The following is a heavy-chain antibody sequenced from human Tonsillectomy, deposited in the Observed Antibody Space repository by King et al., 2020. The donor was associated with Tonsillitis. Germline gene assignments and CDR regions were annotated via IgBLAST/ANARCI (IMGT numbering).Heavy chain of an antibody. CDR1: GVSISSGGYY. CDR2: IYYSGST. Sequence: VQLQESGPGLVKPSQTLSLTCTVSGVSISSGGYYWSWIRQHPGKGLEWIGYIYYSGSTYYHPSLKSRVTISVYTSKNQFSLKLSSVSAADTPVYYCAGDAWRVGDPEVLNWFDPWGQGTLVTVSS. J-gene: IGHJ5*02. D-gene: IGHD2-21*02. V-gene: IGHV4-31*03. CDR3: AGDAWRVGDPEVLNWFDP.